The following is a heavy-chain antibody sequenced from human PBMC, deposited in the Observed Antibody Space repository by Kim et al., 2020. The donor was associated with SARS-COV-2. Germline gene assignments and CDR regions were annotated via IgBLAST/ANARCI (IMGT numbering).Heavy chain of an antibody. CDR3: VVLRYDAGGYDY. CDR1: GASVMTYY. Sequence: LETLSLTCTVSGASVMTYYWTWMRQPPGKALEWIGYIYSSGATNYNPSLKSRVTISSDASKRQFSLEMTSLSAADTGVYYCVVLRYDAGGYDYWGHGTLV. CDR2: IYSSGAT. V-gene: IGHV4-59*02. J-gene: IGHJ1*01. D-gene: IGHD5-12*01.